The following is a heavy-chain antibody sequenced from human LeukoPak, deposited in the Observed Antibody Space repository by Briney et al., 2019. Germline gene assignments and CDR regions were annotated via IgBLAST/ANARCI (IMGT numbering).Heavy chain of an antibody. CDR2: FYISENT. J-gene: IGHJ4*02. V-gene: IGHV4-4*07. D-gene: IGHD3-16*01. CDR1: GGSITSYY. Sequence: SETLSLTCTVSGGSITSYYWMWIRQPAGKGLEWIGRFYISENTKQYRPSLQTRVTVSPDTSKNQFSLKLNSLTAADTAVYYCARGSYGHIDHWGQGILVTVSS. CDR3: ARGSYGHIDH.